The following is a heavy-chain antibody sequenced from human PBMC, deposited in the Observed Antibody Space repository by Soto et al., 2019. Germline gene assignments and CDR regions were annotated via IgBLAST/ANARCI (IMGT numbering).Heavy chain of an antibody. CDR1: GFTFSSYW. V-gene: IGHV3-7*01. D-gene: IGHD6-13*01. J-gene: IGHJ4*02. CDR2: IKQDGSEK. CDR3: ATWASRYSSSWYRTDY. Sequence: GESLKISCAASGFTFSSYWMSWVRQAPGKGLEWVANIKQDGSEKYYVDSVKGRFTISRDNAKNSLYLQMNSLRAEDTAVYYCATWASRYSSSWYRTDYWGQGTLVTVSS.